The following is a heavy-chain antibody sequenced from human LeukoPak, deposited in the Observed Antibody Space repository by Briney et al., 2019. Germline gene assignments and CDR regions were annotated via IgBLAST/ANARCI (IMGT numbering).Heavy chain of an antibody. D-gene: IGHD3-10*01. CDR1: GYTFTSYY. V-gene: IGHV1-18*04. CDR2: ISAYNGNT. J-gene: IGHJ4*02. Sequence: ASVKVSCKTFGYTFTSYYVHWVRQAPGQGLEWMGWISAYNGNTNYAQKLQGRVTMTTDTSTSTAYMELRSLRSDDTAVYYCVFSMVRGVIMKDWGQGTLVTVSS. CDR3: VFSMVRGVIMKD.